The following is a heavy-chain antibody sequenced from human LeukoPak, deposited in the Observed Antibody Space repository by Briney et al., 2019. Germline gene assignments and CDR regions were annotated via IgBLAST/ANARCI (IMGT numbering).Heavy chain of an antibody. J-gene: IGHJ4*02. Sequence: PGGSLKLSCATSGFPFRGSAMHGVRQASGKGLEGVGRIRSKANSYATAYAASVKGRFTISRDDSKNTAYLQMNSLKTEDTAVYFCSSGGYCTSTSCYGENWGQGTLVTVSS. CDR2: IRSKANSYAT. CDR3: SSGGYCTSTSCYGEN. V-gene: IGHV3-73*01. CDR1: GFPFRGSA. D-gene: IGHD2-2*01.